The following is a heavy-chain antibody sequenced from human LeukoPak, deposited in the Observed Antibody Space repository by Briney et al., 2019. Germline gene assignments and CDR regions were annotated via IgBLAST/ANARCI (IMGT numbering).Heavy chain of an antibody. J-gene: IGHJ6*02. Sequence: ASVKVSCKASGGTFSSYAISWVRQAPGQGLEWMGRIIPILGIANYAQKFQGRVTITADKSTSTAYMELNSLRSEDTAVYYCASSPDTAKDYYYYGMDVWGQGTTVTVSS. V-gene: IGHV1-69*04. CDR1: GGTFSSYA. CDR3: ASSPDTAKDYYYYGMDV. D-gene: IGHD5-18*01. CDR2: IIPILGIA.